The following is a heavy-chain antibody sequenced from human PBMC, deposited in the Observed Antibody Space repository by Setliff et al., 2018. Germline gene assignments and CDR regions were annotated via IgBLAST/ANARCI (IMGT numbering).Heavy chain of an antibody. J-gene: IGHJ6*03. CDR2: IKSAADGGTI. V-gene: IGHV3-15*05. CDR3: ARSGGIGNYNWDV. D-gene: IGHD3-16*01. CDR1: GFSFSNTK. Sequence: GGSLRLSCLASGFSFSNTKMSWIRQAPGKGLEWVGRIKSAADGGTIEYAAAVNGRFTVSRDSAKNSLYLQMNSLGAEDTAVYYCARSGGIGNYNWDVWGKGTTVTVSS.